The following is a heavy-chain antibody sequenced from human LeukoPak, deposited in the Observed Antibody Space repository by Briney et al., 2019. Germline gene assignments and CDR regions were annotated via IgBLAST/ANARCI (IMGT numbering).Heavy chain of an antibody. D-gene: IGHD3-3*01. J-gene: IGHJ5*02. CDR3: ARAGIESGYFPSNWFDP. Sequence: SETLSLTCTVSGGSISSYYWSWIRQPPGKGLEWIGYIYYSGSTNYNPSLKSRVTISVDTSKNQFSLKLSSVTAADTAVYYCARAGIESGYFPSNWFDPWGQGTLVTVSS. CDR2: IYYSGST. V-gene: IGHV4-59*01. CDR1: GGSISSYY.